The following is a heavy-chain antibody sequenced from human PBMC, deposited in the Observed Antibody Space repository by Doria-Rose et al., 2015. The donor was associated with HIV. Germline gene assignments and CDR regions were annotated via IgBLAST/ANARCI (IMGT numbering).Heavy chain of an antibody. CDR1: GVSLSSPGMG. D-gene: IGHD6-13*01. J-gene: IGHJ4*02. V-gene: IGHV2-26*01. CDR3: ARIKSSRWYHKYYVDF. Sequence: QVQLVQSGPVLVKPTETLTLTCTASGVSLSSPGMGVSWIRQPPGKALEWLANIFSDDESSYKSSLKSRLTIASVTSKSQVVLTMTDMDPVDTATYYCARIKSSRWYHKYYVDFWGQGTLVIVSA. CDR2: IFSDDES.